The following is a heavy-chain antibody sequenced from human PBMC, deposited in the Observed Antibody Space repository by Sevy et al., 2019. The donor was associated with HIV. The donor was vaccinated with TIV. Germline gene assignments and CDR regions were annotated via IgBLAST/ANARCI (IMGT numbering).Heavy chain of an antibody. D-gene: IGHD2-15*01. CDR3: ARDEYCSGGSCYKGSWFDP. Sequence: SETLSLTCTVSGDSIRSGTFYWSWIRQPAGKGLEWIGRIYITGTTDYSPSLKSRLTISVDTSKNQFSLRLTSVTAADTAVYYCARDEYCSGGSCYKGSWFDPWGQGTLVTVSS. CDR1: GDSIRSGTFY. J-gene: IGHJ5*02. CDR2: IYITGTT. V-gene: IGHV4-61*02.